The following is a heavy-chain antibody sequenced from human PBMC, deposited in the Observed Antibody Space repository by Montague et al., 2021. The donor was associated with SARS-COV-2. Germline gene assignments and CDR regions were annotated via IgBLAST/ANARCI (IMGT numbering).Heavy chain of an antibody. Sequence: SETLSLTCAASGGSISSSPWFTWVRQPPGRGLEWIGDIYDSETINYNPSLKRRVTISVDRTKNQFSLKLSSVTAADKSVYYFARGPDSSGYYSDFDSWGQGALVTVSS. J-gene: IGHJ4*02. V-gene: IGHV4-4*02. CDR3: ARGPDSSGYYSDFDS. D-gene: IGHD3-22*01. CDR2: IYDSETI. CDR1: GGSISSSPW.